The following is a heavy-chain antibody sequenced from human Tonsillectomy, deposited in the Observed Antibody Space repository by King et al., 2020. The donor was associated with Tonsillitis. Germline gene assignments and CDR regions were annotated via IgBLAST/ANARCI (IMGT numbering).Heavy chain of an antibody. CDR2: IYYSGST. Sequence: LQLQESGPGLVKPSETLSLTCTVSGGSISSSSYYWGWIRQPPGKGLEWIGSIYYSGSTYYNPSLKSRVTISVDTSKNQFSLKLSSVTAADTAVYYCARQGDYAYVWGSYLKNWFDPWGQGTLVTVSS. V-gene: IGHV4-39*01. J-gene: IGHJ5*02. CDR1: GGSISSSSYY. D-gene: IGHD3-16*02. CDR3: ARQGDYAYVWGSYLKNWFDP.